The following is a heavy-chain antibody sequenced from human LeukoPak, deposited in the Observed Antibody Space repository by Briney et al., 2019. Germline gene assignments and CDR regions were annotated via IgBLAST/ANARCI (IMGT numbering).Heavy chain of an antibody. CDR1: GGSISSYY. D-gene: IGHD2-15*01. V-gene: IGHV4-34*01. CDR3: ARGGRKRRSSGGSLPHYYYGMDV. J-gene: IGHJ6*02. CDR2: INHSGST. Sequence: PSETLSLTCTVSGGSISSYYWSWIRQPPGKGLEWIGEINHSGSTNYNPSLKSRVTISVDTSKNQFSLKLSSVTAADTAVYYCARGGRKRRSSGGSLPHYYYGMDVWGQGTTVTVSS.